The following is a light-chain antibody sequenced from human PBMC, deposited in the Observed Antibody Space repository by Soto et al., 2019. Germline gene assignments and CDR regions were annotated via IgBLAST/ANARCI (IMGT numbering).Light chain of an antibody. Sequence: QSVLTQPPSLSGTPGQTVTISCIGSRSNIGSAIVHWYQQLPGTAPKVLIYSNYQRPSGVPDRFSGSKSGTSASLAISGLQSDDEAEYHCAAWDDSLNGWVFGGGTQLTVL. V-gene: IGLV1-44*01. J-gene: IGLJ3*02. CDR2: SNY. CDR1: RSNIGSAI. CDR3: AAWDDSLNGWV.